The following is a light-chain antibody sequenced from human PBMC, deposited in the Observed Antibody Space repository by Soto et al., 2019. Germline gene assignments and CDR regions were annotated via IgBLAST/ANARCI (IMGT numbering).Light chain of an antibody. CDR3: QQANSFPFA. V-gene: IGKV1-12*02. CDR2: GAS. J-gene: IGKJ3*01. Sequence: DIQMTQSPSSVSASVGDRVTITCRASQDIHTWLAWYQQKPGKAPNLLIYGASILQSGVPSRFSASGSGRDFTLTISSLQPEDFATYYCQQANSFPFAFGPGTKVDFK. CDR1: QDIHTW.